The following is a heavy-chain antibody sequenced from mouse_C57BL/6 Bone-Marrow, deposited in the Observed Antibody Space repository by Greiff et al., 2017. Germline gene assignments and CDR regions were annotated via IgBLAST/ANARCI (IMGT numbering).Heavy chain of an antibody. J-gene: IGHJ2*01. D-gene: IGHD1-1*01. CDR3: ARGGLLRGFDY. CDR2: IYPGSGNT. V-gene: IGHV1-66*01. CDR1: GYSFTSYY. Sequence: VQLQQSGPELVKPGASVKISCKASGYSFTSYYIHWVKQRPGQGLEWIGWIYPGSGNTKYNEKFKGKATLTADTSSSTAYMQLSSLTSADAAVYYCARGGLLRGFDYWGQGTTLTVSS.